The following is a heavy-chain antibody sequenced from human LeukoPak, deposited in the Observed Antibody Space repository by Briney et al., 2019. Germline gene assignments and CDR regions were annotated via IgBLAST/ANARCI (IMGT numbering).Heavy chain of an antibody. CDR3: ARDRRSWFDP. D-gene: IGHD5-24*01. CDR2: TYYSGST. CDR1: GGSISSSSYY. Sequence: SETLSLTCTVSGGSISSSSYYWGWIRQPPGKGLEWIGSTYYSGSTYYNPSLKSRVTISVDTSKNQFSLKLSSVTAADTAVYYCARDRRSWFDPWGQGTLVTVSS. J-gene: IGHJ5*02. V-gene: IGHV4-39*07.